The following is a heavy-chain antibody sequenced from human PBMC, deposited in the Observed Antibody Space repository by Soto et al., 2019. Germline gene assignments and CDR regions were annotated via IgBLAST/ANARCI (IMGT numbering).Heavy chain of an antibody. CDR3: AKGLGYCSGGNCYYAFDI. D-gene: IGHD2-15*01. J-gene: IGHJ3*02. CDR2: ISYDGNNK. CDR1: EFTFSNYA. Sequence: GGSLRLSCAASEFTFSNYAMHWVRQPPGKGLQWLAVISYDGNNKYYADSVEGRFTISRDNSKNTLYLQMNSLRAEDTALYYCAKGLGYCSGGNCYYAFDIWGQGTMVTV. V-gene: IGHV3-30*18.